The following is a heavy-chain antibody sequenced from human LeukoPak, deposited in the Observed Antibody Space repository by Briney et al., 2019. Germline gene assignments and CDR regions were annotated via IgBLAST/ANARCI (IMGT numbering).Heavy chain of an antibody. V-gene: IGHV1-2*02. D-gene: IGHD5-24*01. CDR3: ASRLDGYNKGPFDY. Sequence: GASVKVSCKASGYTFTGYYIHWVRQAPGQGLEWMGRINPNSGGTDYAQKFQGRVTMTRDTSISTAYMELTRLRSDDTAVYYCASRLDGYNKGPFDYWGQGTLVTVSS. CDR2: INPNSGGT. CDR1: GYTFTGYY. J-gene: IGHJ4*02.